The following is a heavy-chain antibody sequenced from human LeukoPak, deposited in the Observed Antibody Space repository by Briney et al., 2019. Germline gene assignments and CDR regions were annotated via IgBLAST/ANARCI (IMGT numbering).Heavy chain of an antibody. Sequence: GGSLRLSCAASGFTFSSYAMHWVRQAPGKGLEWVAVISYDGSNKYYADSVKGRFTISRDNSKNTLYLQMNSLRAEDTAVYYCASLPVLDAFDIWGQGTVVTVSS. V-gene: IGHV3-30-3*01. D-gene: IGHD3-10*01. CDR2: ISYDGSNK. CDR1: GFTFSSYA. J-gene: IGHJ3*02. CDR3: ASLPVLDAFDI.